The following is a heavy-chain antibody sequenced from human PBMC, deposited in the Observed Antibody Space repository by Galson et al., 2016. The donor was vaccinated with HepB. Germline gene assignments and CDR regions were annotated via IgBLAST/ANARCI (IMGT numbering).Heavy chain of an antibody. CDR2: VYHSGST. CDR1: GDAIGRDNW. CDR3: ARLLLVVNSDVFDI. Sequence: ETLSLTCAVAGDAIGRDNWWSWVRQPPGKGPEWIGEVYHSGSTNYNPSLRSRVTISVDKSKDEFSLSLTSVTAADTAVYCCARLLLVVNSDVFDIWGQGTLVTVSS. V-gene: IGHV4-4*01. D-gene: IGHD3-22*01. J-gene: IGHJ3*02.